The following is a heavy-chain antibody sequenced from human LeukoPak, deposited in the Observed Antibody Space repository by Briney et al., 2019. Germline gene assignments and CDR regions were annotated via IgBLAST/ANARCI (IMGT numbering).Heavy chain of an antibody. CDR1: GYTFTSYY. CDR2: INPSGGST. V-gene: IGHV1-46*01. Sequence: ASVTVSCKASGYTFTSYYMHWVRQAPGQGLEWMGIINPSGGSTSYAQKFQGRVTMTRDTSTSTVYMELSSLRSEDTAVYYCARDGHYYDSRTIFDYWGQGTLVTVSS. CDR3: ARDGHYYDSRTIFDY. D-gene: IGHD3-22*01. J-gene: IGHJ4*02.